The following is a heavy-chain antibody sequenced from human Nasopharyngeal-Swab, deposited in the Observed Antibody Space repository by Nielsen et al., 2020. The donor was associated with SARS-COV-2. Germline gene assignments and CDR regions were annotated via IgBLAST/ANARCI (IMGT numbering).Heavy chain of an antibody. CDR3: ARDAAGYCSSTSCYAGTGMDV. V-gene: IGHV4-30-2*05. CDR2: IYHSGST. Sequence: WIRQPPGKGLEWIGEIYHSGSTYYNPSLKRRVTISVDTSKNQFSLKLSSVTAADTAVYYCARDAAGYCSSTSCYAGTGMDVWGQGTTVTVSS. J-gene: IGHJ6*02. D-gene: IGHD2-2*01.